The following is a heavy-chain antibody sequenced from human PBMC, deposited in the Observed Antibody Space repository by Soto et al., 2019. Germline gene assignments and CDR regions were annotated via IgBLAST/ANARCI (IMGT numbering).Heavy chain of an antibody. J-gene: IGHJ6*02. CDR3: ARRPWHYSTSSYGARQYYYYGLDV. CDR2: INHSGST. V-gene: IGHV4-34*01. Sequence: SETLSLTCAVYGGSFSGYYWSWIRQPPGKGLEWIGEINHSGSTNYNPSLKSRVTISVDTSKNQFSLKLSSVTAADTAVYYCARRPWHYSTSSYGARQYYYYGLDVWGQGTTVTVSS. CDR1: GGSFSGYY. D-gene: IGHD6-13*01.